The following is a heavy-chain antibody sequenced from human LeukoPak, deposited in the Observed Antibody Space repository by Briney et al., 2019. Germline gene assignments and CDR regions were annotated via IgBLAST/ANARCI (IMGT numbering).Heavy chain of an antibody. CDR1: GFTFSSYG. V-gene: IGHV3-33*03. Sequence: GGSLRLSCAASGFTFSSYGMHWVRQAPGKGLEWVAVIWYDGSNKYYVDSVKGRFTISRDNAQNSLFLQMNSLRAEDTAVYFCATSGGFVLPNAITGNWYMDVWGRGTSVTVSS. J-gene: IGHJ6*03. CDR2: IWYDGSNK. CDR3: ATSGGFVLPNAITGNWYMDV. D-gene: IGHD2-2*01.